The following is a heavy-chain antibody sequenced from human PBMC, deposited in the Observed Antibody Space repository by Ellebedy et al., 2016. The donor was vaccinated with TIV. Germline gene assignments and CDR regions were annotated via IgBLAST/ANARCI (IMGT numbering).Heavy chain of an antibody. CDR3: ARLSSLVGYYFGLDV. CDR1: GGTISNYG. J-gene: IGHJ6*02. CDR2: IIVMFGTP. V-gene: IGHV1-69*13. Sequence: AASVKVSCKASGGTISNYGFSWVRQAPGQGLEWLGGIIVMFGTPSYAQKFQGRVTITADESTSTAYMELSSLRSEDTAVYYCARLSSLVGYYFGLDVWGQGTTVTVSS. D-gene: IGHD3-10*01.